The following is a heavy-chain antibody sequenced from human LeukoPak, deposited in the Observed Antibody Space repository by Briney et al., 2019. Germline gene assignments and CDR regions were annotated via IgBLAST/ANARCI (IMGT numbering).Heavy chain of an antibody. CDR3: TTDVGYSSSWYVFNYYYYYMDV. Sequence: GGSLRLSCAASGFTFSNAWMSWVRQAPGKGLEWVGRIKSKTDGGTTDYAAPVKGRFTISRDDSKNTLYLQMNSLKTEDTAVYYCTTDVGYSSSWYVFNYYYYYMDVWGKGTTVTVSS. CDR2: IKSKTDGGTT. V-gene: IGHV3-15*01. D-gene: IGHD6-13*01. CDR1: GFTFSNAW. J-gene: IGHJ6*03.